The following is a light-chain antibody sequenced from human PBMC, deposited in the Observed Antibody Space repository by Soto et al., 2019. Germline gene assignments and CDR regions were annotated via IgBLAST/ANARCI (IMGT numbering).Light chain of an antibody. CDR3: QTWGTGIHYV. Sequence: QLVRTQSPSASASLGASVKLTCTLSRGHSSYAIAWHQQQPEKGPRYLMKLNSDGSHSKGDGIPDRFSGSSSGAERYLTISSLQSEDEPDYYCQTWGTGIHYVFGTGTKLTVL. CDR1: RGHSSYA. CDR2: LNSDGSH. J-gene: IGLJ1*01. V-gene: IGLV4-69*01.